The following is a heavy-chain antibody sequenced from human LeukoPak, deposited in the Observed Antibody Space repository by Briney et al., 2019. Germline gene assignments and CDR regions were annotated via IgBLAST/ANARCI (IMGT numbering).Heavy chain of an antibody. V-gene: IGHV3-11*04. Sequence: GGSLRLSCAASGITFSDYYMSWIRQAPGKGLEWVSYISSSGSTIYYADSVKGRFTISRDNAKNSLYLQMNSLRAEDTAVYYCAIGIGWYVWYAFDIWGQGTTVTVSS. D-gene: IGHD6-19*01. CDR2: ISSSGSTI. CDR1: GITFSDYY. J-gene: IGHJ3*02. CDR3: AIGIGWYVWYAFDI.